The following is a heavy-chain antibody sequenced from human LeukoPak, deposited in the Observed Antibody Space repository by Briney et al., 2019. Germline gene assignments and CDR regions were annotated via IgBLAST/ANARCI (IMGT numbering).Heavy chain of an antibody. Sequence: GASERVSCKASGYTFTGYYMHWVRQTPGQGLEWMGGINPNSGVTNYLQKFQGRVTMTRNTSIATVFMNLSRLGFDDTALYDCARGGYSGFSFDYWGQGTLVT. CDR1: GYTFTGYY. D-gene: IGHD5-12*01. CDR2: INPNSGVT. CDR3: ARGGYSGFSFDY. V-gene: IGHV1-2*02. J-gene: IGHJ4*02.